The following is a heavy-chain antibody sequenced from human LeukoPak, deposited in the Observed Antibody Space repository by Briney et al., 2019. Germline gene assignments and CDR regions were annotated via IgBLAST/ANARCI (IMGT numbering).Heavy chain of an antibody. CDR3: ATVFDWGKEED. CDR1: GFNFNNCG. V-gene: IGHV3-30*02. J-gene: IGHJ4*01. Sequence: GGSLRLSCAASGFNFNNCGMHWVRQAPGKGLEWVAFIRYDGSSKYYEDSVKGRFTISRDRSKNTLYLQMNSLRPEDTAVYYCATVFDWGKEEDWGHGTLVTVSS. CDR2: IRYDGSSK. D-gene: IGHD7-27*01.